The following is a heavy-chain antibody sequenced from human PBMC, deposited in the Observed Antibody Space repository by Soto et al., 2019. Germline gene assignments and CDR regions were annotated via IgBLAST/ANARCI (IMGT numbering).Heavy chain of an antibody. Sequence: GASVKVSCKTSGGIFRNYAINWVRLAPGQGLEWMGGLIPVFTTPNYAQKFQGRVTITADESTGTAYMELSSLRSDDAAVYYCARAEYSSIYYFDYWGQGTVVTVSS. CDR3: ARAEYSSIYYFDY. CDR1: GGIFRNYA. D-gene: IGHD2-2*01. V-gene: IGHV1-69*13. J-gene: IGHJ4*02. CDR2: LIPVFTTP.